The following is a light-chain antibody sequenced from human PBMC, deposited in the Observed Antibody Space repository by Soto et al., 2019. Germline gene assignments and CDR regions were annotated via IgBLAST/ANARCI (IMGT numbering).Light chain of an antibody. CDR3: QQSYGTPIT. J-gene: IGKJ5*01. CDR2: AAS. CDR1: QGIRNY. V-gene: IGKV1-39*01. Sequence: IQMTQSPSSLSASVGDRVTITCRASQGIRNYLGWYQQKPGKAPKRLIYAASSLQSGVPSRFSGSGSGTDFTLTITSLQPEDFATYYCQQSYGTPITFGQGARLEIK.